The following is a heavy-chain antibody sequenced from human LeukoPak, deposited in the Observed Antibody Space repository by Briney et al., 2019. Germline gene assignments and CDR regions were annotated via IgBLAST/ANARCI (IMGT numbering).Heavy chain of an antibody. CDR1: GGSFSGYY. CDR3: ARAMDSSSWYVLGSDV. J-gene: IGHJ6*02. CDR2: INHSGST. Sequence: SETLSLTCAVYGGSFSGYYWSWIRQPPGKGLEWIGEINHSGSTNYNPSLKSRVTISVDTSKNQFSLKLSSVTAADTAVYYCARAMDSSSWYVLGSDVWGQGTTVTVSS. D-gene: IGHD6-13*01. V-gene: IGHV4-34*01.